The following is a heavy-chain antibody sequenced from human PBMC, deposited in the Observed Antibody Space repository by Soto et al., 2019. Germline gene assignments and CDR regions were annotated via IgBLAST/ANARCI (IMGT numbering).Heavy chain of an antibody. CDR2: IVVGSGNT. CDR3: AALNVLRYFDWLS. CDR1: GFTFTSSA. J-gene: IGHJ4*02. V-gene: IGHV1-58*01. D-gene: IGHD3-9*01. Sequence: SVKVSCKASGFTFTSSAVQWVRQARGQRLEWIGWIVVGSGNTNYAQKFQERVTITRDMSTSTAYMELSSLRSEDTAVYYCAALNVLRYFDWLSWGQGTLVTVSS.